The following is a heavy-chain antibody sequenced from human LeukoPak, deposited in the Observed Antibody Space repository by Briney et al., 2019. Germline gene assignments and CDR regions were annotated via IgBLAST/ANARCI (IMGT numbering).Heavy chain of an antibody. CDR1: GGSISSYY. Sequence: MPSETLSHACTVSGGSISSYYWSWIRQPPWKGLEWIGYIYYSGSTNNKPSLKSRVTISVDTSKNQFSLKLSSVTAADTAVYYCARGGYYGSGNDFRFDPWGQGTLVTVSS. CDR3: ARGGYYGSGNDFRFDP. D-gene: IGHD3-10*01. CDR2: IYYSGST. V-gene: IGHV4-59*01. J-gene: IGHJ5*02.